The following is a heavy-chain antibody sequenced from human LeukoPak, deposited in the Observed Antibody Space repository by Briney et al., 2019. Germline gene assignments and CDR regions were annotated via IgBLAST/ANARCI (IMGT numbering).Heavy chain of an antibody. CDR1: GYSFTSYW. CDR2: IYPGDSDT. Sequence: RGESLQISCKGSGYSFTSYWIGWVRQMPGKGLEWMGIIYPGDSDTRYSPSFQGQVTISADKSISTAYLQWSSLKASDTAMYYCARHGGYCSSTSCSPLYYYYGMDVWGQGTTVTVSS. J-gene: IGHJ6*02. D-gene: IGHD2-2*01. CDR3: ARHGGYCSSTSCSPLYYYYGMDV. V-gene: IGHV5-51*01.